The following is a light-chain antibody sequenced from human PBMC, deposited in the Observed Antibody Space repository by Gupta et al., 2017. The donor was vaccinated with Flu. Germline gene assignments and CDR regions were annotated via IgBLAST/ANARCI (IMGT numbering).Light chain of an antibody. CDR3: MQNIQLPRM. Sequence: DIAMTQTPLSLSVTPGQAASISCRSSQSLLHSNGKTYLFWYMQKPGQPPQLLMYEASNRFSGVPDRFNGSGSGTDFTLKISRVEAEDVGIYYCMQNIQLPRMFGQGTKVEIK. CDR1: QSLLHSNGKTY. CDR2: EAS. V-gene: IGKV2D-29*01. J-gene: IGKJ1*01.